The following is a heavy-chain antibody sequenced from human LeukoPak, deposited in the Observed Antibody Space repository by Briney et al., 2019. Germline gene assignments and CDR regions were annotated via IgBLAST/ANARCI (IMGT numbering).Heavy chain of an antibody. V-gene: IGHV3-30*02. J-gene: IGHJ5*02. CDR2: IRHDGTTQ. CDR3: VRGLPGGFDP. Sequence: GGSLRLSCVASGVTLSSYGMHWVRQAPGKGLEWVAYIRHDGTTQYNADSLKGRFTVSRDNSQNTLYLQMNTLRAEDTAVYYCVRGLPGGFDPWGQGTLVTVSS. D-gene: IGHD2-21*01. CDR1: GVTLSSYG.